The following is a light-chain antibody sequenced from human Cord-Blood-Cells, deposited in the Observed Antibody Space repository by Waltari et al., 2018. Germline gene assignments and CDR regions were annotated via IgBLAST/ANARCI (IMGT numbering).Light chain of an antibody. CDR3: QQYYSTPPYS. Sequence: DIVMTRSPDSLPVSLGERATIHCTASQSVLYSSNNKNYLAWYQQKPGQPPKLLIYWASTRESGVPDRFSGSGSGTDFTLTISSLQAEDVAVYYCQQYYSTPPYSFGQGTKLEIK. J-gene: IGKJ2*03. CDR1: QSVLYSSNNKNY. V-gene: IGKV4-1*01. CDR2: WAS.